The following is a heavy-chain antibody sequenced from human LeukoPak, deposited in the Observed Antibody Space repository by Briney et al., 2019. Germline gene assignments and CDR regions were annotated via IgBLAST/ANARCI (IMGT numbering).Heavy chain of an antibody. CDR2: ISAYNGNT. V-gene: IGHV1-18*01. Sequence: GASVKVSCKASGYTFTSYGISWVRQAPGQGLEWMGWISAYNGNTNYAQKLQGRVTMTTDTSTSTAYMELRSLRSDDTAVYYCARCAGYDPWGAFDIWGQGTMVTVSS. J-gene: IGHJ3*02. CDR3: ARCAGYDPWGAFDI. D-gene: IGHD5-12*01. CDR1: GYTFTSYG.